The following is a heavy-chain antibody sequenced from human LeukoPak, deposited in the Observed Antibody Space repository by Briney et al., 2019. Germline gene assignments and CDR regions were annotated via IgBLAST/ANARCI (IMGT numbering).Heavy chain of an antibody. J-gene: IGHJ4*02. CDR3: ARSRDGTVDY. D-gene: IGHD5-24*01. CDR2: IFHSGST. CDR1: GDSIDRFH. V-gene: IGHV4-34*12. Sequence: PSETLSLTCTVSGDSIDRFHWNWIRQPPGKGLEWIGEIFHSGSTNYNSSLKSRVTVSLDKSKNQFSLKLSSVIAADTAVYYCARSRDGTVDYWGQGTLVTVSS.